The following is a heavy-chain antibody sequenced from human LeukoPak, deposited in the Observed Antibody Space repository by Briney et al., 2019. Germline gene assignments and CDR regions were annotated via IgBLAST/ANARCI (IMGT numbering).Heavy chain of an antibody. CDR3: AKDPGVVPAHYFDY. CDR1: GYTFTDYY. V-gene: IGHV1-2*02. D-gene: IGHD2-2*01. J-gene: IGHJ4*02. Sequence: ASVMVSCKASGYTFTDYYIHWVRQAPGQGLEWMGWINPKSGGTDSAQKFQGRVTMTRDTSISSAYVELSRLSSDDTAVYYCAKDPGVVPAHYFDYWGQGTLVTVSS. CDR2: INPKSGGT.